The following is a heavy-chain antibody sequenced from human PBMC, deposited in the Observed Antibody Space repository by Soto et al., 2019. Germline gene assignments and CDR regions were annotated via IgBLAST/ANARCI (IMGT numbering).Heavy chain of an antibody. V-gene: IGHV4-31*03. CDR1: GGSISSGDYS. J-gene: IGHJ6*02. CDR2: IYYSGFT. Sequence: SETLSLTCTVSGGSISSGDYSWSWIRQPPGKGLEWIGYIYYSGFTYYNPSLKSRVTMSVDTSQNQVSLNLSSVTAADTAVYYCARDPSPTARYGMDVWGQGTTVTV. CDR3: ARDPSPTARYGMDV.